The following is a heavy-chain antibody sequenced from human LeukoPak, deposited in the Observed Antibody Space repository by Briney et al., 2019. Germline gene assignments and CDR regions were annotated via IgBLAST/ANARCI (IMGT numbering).Heavy chain of an antibody. CDR2: IYYSGST. CDR1: GGSISSGGYY. Sequence: PSETLSLTCTVSGGSISSGGYYWSWIRQHPGKGLEWIGYIYYSGSTYYNPSLKSRVTISVDTSKNQFSLKLSSVTAADTAVYYCARHGVSWSDFDYWGQGTLVTVSS. V-gene: IGHV4-31*03. J-gene: IGHJ4*02. CDR3: ARHGVSWSDFDY. D-gene: IGHD6-13*01.